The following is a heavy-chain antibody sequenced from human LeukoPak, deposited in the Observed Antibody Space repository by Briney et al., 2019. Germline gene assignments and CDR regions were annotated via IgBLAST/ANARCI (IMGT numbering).Heavy chain of an antibody. D-gene: IGHD6-19*01. J-gene: IGHJ4*02. CDR1: GFSFSSYW. CDR2: INPDGSNM. V-gene: IGHV3-7*01. Sequence: PGGSLRLSCAASGFSFSSYWMSWVRQAPGKGLEWVANINPDGSNMLYVDSVKGRFTISRDNAKNSLYLQMNSLRAEDTAVYYCASVKWIAVAAFDYWGQGALVTVSS. CDR3: ASVKWIAVAAFDY.